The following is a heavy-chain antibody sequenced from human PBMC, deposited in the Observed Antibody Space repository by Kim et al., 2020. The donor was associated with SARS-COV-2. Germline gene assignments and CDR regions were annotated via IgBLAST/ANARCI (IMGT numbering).Heavy chain of an antibody. CDR3: AREEGSTLDAFDI. J-gene: IGHJ3*02. D-gene: IGHD2-15*01. Sequence: GGSLRLSCAASGFTVSSNYMSWVRQAPGKGLEWVSVIYSGGSTYYADSVKGRFTISRDNSKNTLYLQMNSLRAEDTAVYYCAREEGSTLDAFDIWGQGTMVTVSS. CDR2: IYSGGST. V-gene: IGHV3-53*01. CDR1: GFTVSSNY.